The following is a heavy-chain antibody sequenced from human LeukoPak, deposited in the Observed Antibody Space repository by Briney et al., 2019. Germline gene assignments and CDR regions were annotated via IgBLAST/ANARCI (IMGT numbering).Heavy chain of an antibody. CDR1: EFVFSDYY. V-gene: IGHV3-11*01. CDR2: NSSGGDTK. D-gene: IGHD1-26*01. CDR3: AKDMSGSYGPFDY. Sequence: PGGSLRLSCAASEFVFSDYYMSWVRQAPGKGLEWVSYNSSGGDTKYYADSVKGRFTISRDNAKNSLYLQMNSLRAEDTALYYCAKDMSGSYGPFDYWGQGTLVTVSS. J-gene: IGHJ4*02.